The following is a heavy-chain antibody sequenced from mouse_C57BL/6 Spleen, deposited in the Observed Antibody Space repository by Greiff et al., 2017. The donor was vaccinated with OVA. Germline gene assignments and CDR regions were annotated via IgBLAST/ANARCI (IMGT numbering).Heavy chain of an antibody. J-gene: IGHJ2*01. CDR3: APITTVVATEDYFDY. Sequence: QVQLQQSGAELASPGASVKLSCKASGYTFTSYGISWVKQRTGQGLEWIGEIYPRSGNTYYNEKFKGKATLTADKSSSTAYMELRSLTSEDSAVYFCAPITTVVATEDYFDYWGQGTTLTVSS. D-gene: IGHD1-1*01. V-gene: IGHV1-81*01. CDR1: GYTFTSYG. CDR2: IYPRSGNT.